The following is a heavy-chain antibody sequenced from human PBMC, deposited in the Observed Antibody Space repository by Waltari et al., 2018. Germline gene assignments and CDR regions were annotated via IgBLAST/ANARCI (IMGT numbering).Heavy chain of an antibody. CDR2: IRSKPYCETT. Sequence: EGQLVESGGGLVQPGRSLRLSCKGSGFTFSDSDLSWVRQAPGKGLEWGAFIRSKPYCETTEYVASVRGRCTISRDDSENFAYLEMNSLKSEDTALYYCTSGRWLANFDDWGQGALVTVSS. D-gene: IGHD6-19*01. CDR1: GFTFSDSD. J-gene: IGHJ4*02. V-gene: IGHV3-49*04. CDR3: TSGRWLANFDD.